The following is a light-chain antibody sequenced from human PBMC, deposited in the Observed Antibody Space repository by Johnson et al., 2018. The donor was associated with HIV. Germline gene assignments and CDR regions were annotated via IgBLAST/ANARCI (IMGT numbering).Light chain of an antibody. CDR2: QDS. Sequence: VLTQPPSVSVSPGQTASITCSGDKLGDKYACWYQQKPGQSPVLVIYQDSKRPSGIPERFSGSNSGNTATLTITGLQTGDEADYYCGTWDSSLSVPGFGSGTKVTVL. CDR1: KLGDKY. J-gene: IGLJ1*01. V-gene: IGLV3-1*01. CDR3: GTWDSSLSVPG.